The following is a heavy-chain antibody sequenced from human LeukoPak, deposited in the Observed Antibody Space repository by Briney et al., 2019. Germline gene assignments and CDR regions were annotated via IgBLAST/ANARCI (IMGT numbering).Heavy chain of an antibody. CDR2: IGTYGGDT. Sequence: GASVKVSCKATSRISWVRQAPGQGLEWMGWIGTYGGDTYYAQKSQTRITVTTDTSTSTVYMELRNLRSEDTAVYYCARDLWNFYDDSGYNRDFDSWGQGTLVTVSS. CDR3: ARDLWNFYDDSGYNRDFDS. J-gene: IGHJ5*01. V-gene: IGHV1-18*01. CDR1: TSR. D-gene: IGHD3-22*01.